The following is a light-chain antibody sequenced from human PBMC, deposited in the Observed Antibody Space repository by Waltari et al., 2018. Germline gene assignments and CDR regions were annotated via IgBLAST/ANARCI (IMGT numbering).Light chain of an antibody. J-gene: IGKJ1*01. CDR3: QRNDRLPVT. Sequence: EIVLTQSPGTLSLSPGESATLSCRASQSVGRALIWYQQTPGQAPRLLIYGASTRATGIPDRFSGSGFGTDFSLTISRLEPEDFAVYYCQRNDRLPVTFGQGTKVEIK. CDR2: GAS. V-gene: IGKV3-20*01. CDR1: QSVGRA.